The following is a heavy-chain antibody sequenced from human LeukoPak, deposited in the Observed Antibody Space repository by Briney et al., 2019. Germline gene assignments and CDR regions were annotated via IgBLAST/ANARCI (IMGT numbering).Heavy chain of an antibody. CDR1: GGSISGYY. J-gene: IGHJ4*02. CDR3: ARHNLYSRGWYVDY. CDR2: VHYSGST. V-gene: IGHV4-59*08. Sequence: SETLSLTCSVSGGSISGYYWSWIRQTPGKGLEWIGYVHYSGSTNYNSSLKSRVTISVDTSKNQFSLKLSSVTAADTAVYYCARHNLYSRGWYVDYWGQGNLVTVSS. D-gene: IGHD6-19*01.